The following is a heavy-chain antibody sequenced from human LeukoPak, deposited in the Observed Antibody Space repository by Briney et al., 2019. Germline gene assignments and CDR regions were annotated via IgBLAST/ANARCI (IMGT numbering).Heavy chain of an antibody. V-gene: IGHV1-69*01. Sequence: SVKVSCKASGCTFSSYAINWVRQAPGQGLEWMGGIIPIFGTANYAQKFQGRVTITADESTSTDYMELSSLRSEDPAVYYCARVLVHGVTIFGGVNLIRVFDYWGQGTLVTVSS. CDR2: IIPIFGTA. J-gene: IGHJ4*02. CDR1: GCTFSSYA. CDR3: ARVLVHGVTIFGGVNLIRVFDY. D-gene: IGHD3-3*01.